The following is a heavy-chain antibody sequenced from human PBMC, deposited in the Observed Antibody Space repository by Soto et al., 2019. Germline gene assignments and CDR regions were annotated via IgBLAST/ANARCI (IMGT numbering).Heavy chain of an antibody. CDR3: AKDGVEYSSSSGYY. CDR2: ISYDGSNK. J-gene: IGHJ4*02. D-gene: IGHD6-6*01. V-gene: IGHV3-30*18. CDR1: GFTFSSYG. Sequence: QVQLVESGGGVVQPGRSLRLSCAASGFTFSSYGLHWVRQAPGKGLEWVAVISYDGSNKYYADSVKGRFTISRDNSKNTLCLRMNSLRAEDTAVYYCAKDGVEYSSSSGYYWGQGTLVTVSS.